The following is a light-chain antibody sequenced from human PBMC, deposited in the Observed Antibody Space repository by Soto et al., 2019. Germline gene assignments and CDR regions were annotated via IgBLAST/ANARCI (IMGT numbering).Light chain of an antibody. Sequence: QSALTQPASVSGSPGQSITISCTGTRSDIGAYNFVSWYQQHPGEVPKLMLYDVNVRPSGVSNRFSGSKSGNTASLTISGLQAEDDADYYCTSWTTSTTMIFGGGTKLNVL. J-gene: IGLJ2*01. V-gene: IGLV2-14*03. CDR1: RSDIGAYNF. CDR3: TSWTTSTTMI. CDR2: DVN.